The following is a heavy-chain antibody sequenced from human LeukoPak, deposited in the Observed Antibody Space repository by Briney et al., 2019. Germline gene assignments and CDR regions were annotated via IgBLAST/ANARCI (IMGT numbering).Heavy chain of an antibody. D-gene: IGHD2-8*02. V-gene: IGHV3-74*01. CDR1: GFTFSNFW. CDR3: VGGYDPHY. J-gene: IGHJ4*02. CDR2: INSDGSDT. Sequence: GGSLRLSCAASGFTFSNFWMHWVRQAPGKGLVWVSRINSDGSDTGYADSVKGRLTISRDNAKNTLYLQMNSLRAEDTAIYYCVGGYDPHYWGQGTMV.